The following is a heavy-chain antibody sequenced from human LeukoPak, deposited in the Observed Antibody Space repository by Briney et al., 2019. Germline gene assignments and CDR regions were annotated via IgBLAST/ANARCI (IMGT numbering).Heavy chain of an antibody. J-gene: IGHJ4*02. CDR2: INHSGST. CDR1: GGSISSGGYY. CDR3: ARGEMAITPFDY. D-gene: IGHD5-24*01. V-gene: IGHV4-39*07. Sequence: SETLSLTCTVSGGSISSGGYYWSWIRQPPGKGLEWIGEINHSGSTNYNPSLKSRVTISVDTSKNQFSLKLSSVTAADTAVYYCARGEMAITPFDYWGQGTLVTVSS.